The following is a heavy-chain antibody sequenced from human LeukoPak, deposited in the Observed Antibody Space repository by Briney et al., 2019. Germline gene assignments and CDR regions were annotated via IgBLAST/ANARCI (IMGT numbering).Heavy chain of an antibody. CDR3: ARPYCSGGSCYPHGYNS. V-gene: IGHV1-2*07. Sequence: ASVKVSCKASGYTFTDHYMHWVRQAPGQGLEWMGWINPNSDGINNYAHKSQGRVTMTRDTSISTAYMELSGLRSEDTAVYYCARPYCSGGSCYPHGYNSWGQGTLVTVSS. CDR1: GYTFTDHY. J-gene: IGHJ4*02. CDR2: INPNSDGI. D-gene: IGHD2-15*01.